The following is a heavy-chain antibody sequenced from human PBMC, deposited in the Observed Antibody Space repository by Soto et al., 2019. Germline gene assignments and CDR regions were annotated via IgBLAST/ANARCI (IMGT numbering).Heavy chain of an antibody. Sequence: SETLSLTCTVSGGSISSYYWSWIRQPPGKGLEWIGYIYYSGSTNYNPSLKSRVTMSVDTSKNQFSLKLSSVTAADTAVYYCAREAQLVGGDAFDIWGQGTMVTVSS. V-gene: IGHV4-59*01. J-gene: IGHJ3*02. CDR1: GGSISSYY. D-gene: IGHD6-6*01. CDR3: AREAQLVGGDAFDI. CDR2: IYYSGST.